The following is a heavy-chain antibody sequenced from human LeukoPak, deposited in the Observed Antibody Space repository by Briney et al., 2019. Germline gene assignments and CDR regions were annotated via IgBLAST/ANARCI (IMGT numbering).Heavy chain of an antibody. J-gene: IGHJ4*02. CDR1: DYSISSGYS. Sequence: SETLSLTCTVSDYSISSGYSWGWIRQPPGKGLEWIGRIYTSGSTNYNPSLKSRVTMSVDTPKNQFSLKLSSVTAADTAVYYCAALSPGDFDYWGQGTLVTVSS. CDR3: AALSPGDFDY. CDR2: IYTSGST. V-gene: IGHV4-38-2*02. D-gene: IGHD3-10*01.